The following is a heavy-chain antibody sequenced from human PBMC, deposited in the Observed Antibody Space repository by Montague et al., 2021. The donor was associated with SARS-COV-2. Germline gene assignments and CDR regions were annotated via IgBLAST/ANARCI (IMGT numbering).Heavy chain of an antibody. CDR2: IYTSGRT. CDR1: GDSINSGSYY. V-gene: IGHV4-61*02. Sequence: TLSLTCTVSGDSINSGSYYWSWIRQPAGKGLEWIVRIYTSGRTNYNLSLRSRINMSLDTSKIRFSLNPTSATAADTAIYYCPGPDWFEHWGQGALVTVSS. CDR3: PGPDWFEH. J-gene: IGHJ5*02.